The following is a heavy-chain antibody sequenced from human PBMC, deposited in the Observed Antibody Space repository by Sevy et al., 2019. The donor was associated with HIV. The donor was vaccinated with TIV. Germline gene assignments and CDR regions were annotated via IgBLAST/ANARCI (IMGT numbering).Heavy chain of an antibody. J-gene: IGHJ4*02. D-gene: IGHD2-21*02. Sequence: GGYLRLSCAASGFTFNIYSMNWVRQAPGKGLEWVSSISGSSSYIFYADSVKGRFTISRDNAKNSLYLQMNSLRAEDTAVYYCARRRGDPRADCFDYWGQGTLVTVSS. V-gene: IGHV3-21*01. CDR2: ISGSSSYI. CDR1: GFTFNIYS. CDR3: ARRRGDPRADCFDY.